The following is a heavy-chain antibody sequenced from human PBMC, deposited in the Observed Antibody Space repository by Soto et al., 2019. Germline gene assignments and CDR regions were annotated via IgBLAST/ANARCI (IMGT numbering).Heavy chain of an antibody. CDR1: GGSAKSYY. V-gene: IGHV4-59*08. CDR2: IYYSGST. D-gene: IGHD4-4*01. Sequence: PSETLALTCTVSGGSAKSYYWSWIRQSPGKGLEWIGYIYYSGSTKYKPSLKSRVTMSVDTSKNQFSLKVSSATAADTAVYYCARHSNRNYGLYYFDYWGLGALVTVSS. J-gene: IGHJ4*02. CDR3: ARHSNRNYGLYYFDY.